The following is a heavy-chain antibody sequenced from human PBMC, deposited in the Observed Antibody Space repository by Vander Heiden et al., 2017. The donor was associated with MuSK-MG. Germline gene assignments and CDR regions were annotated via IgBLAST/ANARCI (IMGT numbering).Heavy chain of an antibody. CDR3: AKTEYSYGRMEVYFDY. V-gene: IGHV4-31*03. CDR2: IYYSGST. CDR1: GGSISSGGYS. J-gene: IGHJ4*02. Sequence: QVQLQESGPGLVKPSQTLSLTCTVSGGSISSGGYSWSVIRQHPGKGLEWIGYIYYSGSTYYNPSLKSRVTISVDTSKNQFSLKLSSVTAADTAVYYCAKTEYSYGRMEVYFDYWGQGTLVTVSS. D-gene: IGHD5-18*01.